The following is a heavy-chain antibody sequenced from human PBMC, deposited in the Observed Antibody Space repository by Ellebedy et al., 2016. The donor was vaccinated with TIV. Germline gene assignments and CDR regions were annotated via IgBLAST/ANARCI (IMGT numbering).Heavy chain of an antibody. J-gene: IGHJ4*02. CDR2: IGGSGDGT. Sequence: PGGSLRLSCAASGFTFSSYAMSWVRQAPGKGLEWVSAIGGSGDGTYYAESVEGRFAISRDNSKSTLYLQMNSLRVEDTAVYYCTKDSGFVAAAGTGFWGQGTLVTVSS. CDR1: GFTFSSYA. CDR3: TKDSGFVAAAGTGF. D-gene: IGHD6-13*01. V-gene: IGHV3-23*01.